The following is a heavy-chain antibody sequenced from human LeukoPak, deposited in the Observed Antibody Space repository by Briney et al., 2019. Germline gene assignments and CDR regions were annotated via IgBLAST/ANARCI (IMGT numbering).Heavy chain of an antibody. CDR2: ISPGDSDT. D-gene: IGHD3-22*01. CDR3: ARLQYYYGNTGYYYPYYFDY. V-gene: IGHV5-51*01. CDR1: GYMFTTYW. Sequence: GESLKISCKGSGYMFTTYWIGWVRQMPGKGLEWMGIISPGDSDTRYSPSFQGQVTISVDESISTAYLQWSSLKASDTAMYYCARLQYYYGNTGYYYPYYFDYWGQGTLVTVSS. J-gene: IGHJ4*02.